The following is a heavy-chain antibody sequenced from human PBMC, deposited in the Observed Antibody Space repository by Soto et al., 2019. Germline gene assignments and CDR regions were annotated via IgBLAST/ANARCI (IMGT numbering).Heavy chain of an antibody. CDR2: ISASGGST. V-gene: IGHV3-23*01. CDR1: GFTCSSYA. CDR3: AKGSPATHYYYYAMKA. J-gene: IGHJ6*02. Sequence: GGTLRLSCAASGFTCSSYAMSWVRQAPGKGLEWVSIISASGGSTYYADSVKGRFTISRDSSKNTLYLQMNRLRAEDTAVYFGAKGSPATHYYYYAMKAWGQGTTDNVS.